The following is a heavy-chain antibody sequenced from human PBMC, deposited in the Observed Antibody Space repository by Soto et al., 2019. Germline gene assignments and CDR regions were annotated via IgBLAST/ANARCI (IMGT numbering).Heavy chain of an antibody. CDR1: GGSISSGGYY. D-gene: IGHD2-2*01. Sequence: PSETLSLTCTVSGGSISSGGYYWSWIRQHPGKGLEWIGYIYYSGSTNYNPSLKSRVTISVDTSKNQFSLKLSSVTAADTAVYYCARIYCSSTSCYPYYFDYWGQGTLVTVSS. V-gene: IGHV4-61*08. J-gene: IGHJ4*02. CDR3: ARIYCSSTSCYPYYFDY. CDR2: IYYSGST.